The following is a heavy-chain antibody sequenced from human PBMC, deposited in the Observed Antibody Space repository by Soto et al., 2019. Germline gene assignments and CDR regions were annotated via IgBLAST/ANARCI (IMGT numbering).Heavy chain of an antibody. J-gene: IGHJ3*02. Sequence: EVQLLESGGGLVQPGGSLRLSCAASGFTFSSYAMSWVRQAPGKGLEWVSAISGSDGSTYYADSVKGRLTISKDNHENTLYQQLNRLKTEDTAVYYYAKHFLRIAVAGTFDIWGQGTMVHVSS. D-gene: IGHD6-19*01. CDR2: ISGSDGST. V-gene: IGHV3-23*01. CDR3: AKHFLRIAVAGTFDI. CDR1: GFTFSSYA.